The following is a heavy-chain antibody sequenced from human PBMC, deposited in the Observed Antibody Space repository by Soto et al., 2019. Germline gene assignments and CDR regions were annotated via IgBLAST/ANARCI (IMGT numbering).Heavy chain of an antibody. CDR1: GYTFTTHA. CDR2: INGGTGQT. CDR3: ARGKGMEENYYYYGLDI. Sequence: SVKVSCKASGYTFTTHAMHWVRQAPGQSLEWMGWINGGTGQTKHSQRFQGRVNITRDTSASTAYMELSSLRSEDTAVYYCARGKGMEENYYYYGLDIWGQGTTVTVSS. J-gene: IGHJ6*02. D-gene: IGHD1-1*01. V-gene: IGHV1-3*01.